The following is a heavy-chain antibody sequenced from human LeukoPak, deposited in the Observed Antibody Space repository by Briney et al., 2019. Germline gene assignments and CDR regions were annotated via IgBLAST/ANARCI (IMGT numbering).Heavy chain of an antibody. CDR1: GFTFSNYV. CDR3: AKVGTVAGYYFDY. V-gene: IGHV3-23*01. Sequence: GGSLRLSCAASGFTFSNYVMSWVRQAPGKGLEWVSAISGSGGSTYYADSVKGRFTISRDNSKNTLYLQMNSLRAEDTAVYYCAKVGTVAGYYFDYWGQGTLVTVSS. CDR2: ISGSGGST. J-gene: IGHJ4*02. D-gene: IGHD6-19*01.